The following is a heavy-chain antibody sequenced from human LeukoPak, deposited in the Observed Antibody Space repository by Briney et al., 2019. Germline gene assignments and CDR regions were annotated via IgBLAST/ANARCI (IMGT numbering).Heavy chain of an antibody. CDR2: ISSSSSYI. V-gene: IGHV3-21*01. CDR3: AKDGTIFGVVMNAFDI. J-gene: IGHJ3*02. Sequence: GGSLRLSCAASGFTFSTYSMNWVRQAPGKGLEWVSSISSSSSYIYYADSVKGRFTISRDNSKSTLYLQMNSLRAEDTAVYYCAKDGTIFGVVMNAFDIWGQGTMVTVSS. CDR1: GFTFSTYS. D-gene: IGHD3-3*01.